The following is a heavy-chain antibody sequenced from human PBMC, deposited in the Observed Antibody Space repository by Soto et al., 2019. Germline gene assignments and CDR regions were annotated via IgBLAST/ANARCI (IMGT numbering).Heavy chain of an antibody. CDR2: MNPNSGNT. J-gene: IGHJ4*02. D-gene: IGHD3-3*01. CDR3: ARVASFTYYDFWSGYFETFDY. V-gene: IGHV1-8*01. CDR1: GYTFTSYD. Sequence: ASVKVSCKASGYTFTSYDINWVRQATGQGLEWMGWMNPNSGNTGYAQKFQGRVTMTRNTSISTAYMELSSLRSEDTAVYYCARVASFTYYDFWSGYFETFDYWGQGTLVTVSS.